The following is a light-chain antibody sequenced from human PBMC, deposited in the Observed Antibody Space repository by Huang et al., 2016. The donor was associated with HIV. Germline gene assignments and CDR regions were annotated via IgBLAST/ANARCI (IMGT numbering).Light chain of an antibody. Sequence: EIVLTQSPATLSFSPGERATLSCRASETVSSSLAWYQQKPGQAPRLLIYAASNRAPGIPARFSGSASGTDFTLTISSLEPEDFAVYYCQRRSNWPPYTFGQGTKLEIK. CDR3: QRRSNWPPYT. J-gene: IGKJ2*01. CDR2: AAS. CDR1: ETVSSS. V-gene: IGKV3-11*01.